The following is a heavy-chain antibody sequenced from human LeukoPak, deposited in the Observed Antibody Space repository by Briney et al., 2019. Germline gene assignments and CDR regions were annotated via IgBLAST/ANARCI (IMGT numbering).Heavy chain of an antibody. D-gene: IGHD3-10*01. Sequence: GASVKVSCKASGGTFSSYAISWVRQAPGQGLEWMGGIIPIFGTANYAQKFQGRVTITADESTCTAYMELSSLRSEDTAVYYCARGSLVRERYYYYYMDVWGKGTTVTISS. V-gene: IGHV1-69*13. CDR2: IIPIFGTA. CDR1: GGTFSSYA. CDR3: ARGSLVRERYYYYYMDV. J-gene: IGHJ6*03.